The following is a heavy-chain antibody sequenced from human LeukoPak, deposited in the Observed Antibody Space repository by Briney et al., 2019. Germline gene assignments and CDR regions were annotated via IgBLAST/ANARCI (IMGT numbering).Heavy chain of an antibody. CDR1: GGSISSYY. J-gene: IGHJ5*02. D-gene: IGHD5-18*01. V-gene: IGHV4-4*09. CDR3: ARTPAMVTALFDP. Sequence: PETLSPTCTVSGGSISSYYWSWIRQPPGKGLEWIGYIYTSGSTNYNPSLKSRVTISVDTSKNQFSLKLSSVTAADTAVYYCARTPAMVTALFDPWGQGTLVTVSS. CDR2: IYTSGST.